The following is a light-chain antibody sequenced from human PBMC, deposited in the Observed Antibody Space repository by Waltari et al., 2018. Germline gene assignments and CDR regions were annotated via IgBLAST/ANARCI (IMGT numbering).Light chain of an antibody. CDR1: ELPRNY. J-gene: IGLJ1*01. Sequence: SYELTQTPSVSVSPGKTARITCSGHELPRNYAYWFQQKSGQAPRLVIYEDTKRPSGVPERFSGSSSGTVATLTITGAQVDDEADYYCYSSDSTGLRVFGGGTTVVVL. V-gene: IGLV3-10*01. CDR2: EDT. CDR3: YSSDSTGLRV.